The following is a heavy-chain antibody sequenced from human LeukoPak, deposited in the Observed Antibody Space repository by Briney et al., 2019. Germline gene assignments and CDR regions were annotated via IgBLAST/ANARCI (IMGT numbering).Heavy chain of an antibody. D-gene: IGHD4-11*01. CDR3: ARDAQRGFDYSNSLKY. CDR1: GFILSHYG. J-gene: IGHJ4*02. CDR2: IWSDGSNR. V-gene: IGHV3-33*01. Sequence: PGGSLRLSCVASGFILSHYGMHWVRQAPGKGLEWVAVIWSDGSNRFYADSVKGRFTISRDNSQNTVSLEMNSLRVDDTAIYYCARDAQRGFDYSNSLKYWGQGTLVTVSS.